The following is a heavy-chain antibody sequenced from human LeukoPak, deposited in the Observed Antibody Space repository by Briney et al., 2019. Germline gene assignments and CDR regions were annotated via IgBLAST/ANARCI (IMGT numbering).Heavy chain of an antibody. CDR3: ARVEEEVAGGENYFDY. Sequence: SETLSLTCVVSGYSISNDYYWGWIRQPPGKGLEWIGNIYHSGGSYYNPSLKSRVTILVDTSKNQFPLKLSSVTAADTAVYYCARVEEEVAGGENYFDYWGQGTLVTVSS. V-gene: IGHV4-38-2*01. CDR2: IYHSGGS. D-gene: IGHD6-19*01. CDR1: GYSISNDYY. J-gene: IGHJ4*02.